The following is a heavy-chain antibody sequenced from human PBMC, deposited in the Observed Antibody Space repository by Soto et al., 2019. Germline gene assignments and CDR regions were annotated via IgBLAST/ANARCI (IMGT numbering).Heavy chain of an antibody. CDR1: GGSISSGDYY. Sequence: QVQLQESGPGLVKPSQILSLTCTVSGGSISSGDYYWSWIRQPPGKGLEWIGYIYYSGSTYYNPSLKSRVTISVDTSKNQFSLKLSSVTAADTAVYYCAKSTTRDGDAYYYGMDVWGQGTTVTVSS. D-gene: IGHD4-17*01. J-gene: IGHJ6*02. V-gene: IGHV4-30-4*01. CDR3: AKSTTRDGDAYYYGMDV. CDR2: IYYSGST.